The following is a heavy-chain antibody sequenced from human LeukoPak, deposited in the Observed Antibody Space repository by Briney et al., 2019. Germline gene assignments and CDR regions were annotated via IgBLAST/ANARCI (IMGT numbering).Heavy chain of an antibody. CDR1: GFTFSSYW. Sequence: GGSLRLSCAASGFTFSSYWMSWVRQAPGKGLEWVANIKQDGSEKYYVDSVKGRFTISRDNAKNSLYLQMNSLRAEDTAVYYCARDEGQFEPDFDYWGPGTLVTVSS. CDR3: ARDEGQFEPDFDY. CDR2: IKQDGSEK. J-gene: IGHJ4*02. V-gene: IGHV3-7*01. D-gene: IGHD1-14*01.